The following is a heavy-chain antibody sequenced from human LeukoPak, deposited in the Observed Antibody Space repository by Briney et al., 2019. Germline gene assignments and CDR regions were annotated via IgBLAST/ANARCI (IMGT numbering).Heavy chain of an antibody. Sequence: EWMGWISAYNGNTNYAQKLQGRVTMTTDTSTSTAYMELRSLRSDDTAVYYCAREEASRFDYWGQGTLVTVSS. CDR3: AREEASRFDY. V-gene: IGHV1-18*01. CDR2: ISAYNGNT. J-gene: IGHJ4*02.